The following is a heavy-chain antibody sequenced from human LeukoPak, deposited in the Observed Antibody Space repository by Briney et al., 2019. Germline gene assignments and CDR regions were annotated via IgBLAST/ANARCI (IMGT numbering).Heavy chain of an antibody. J-gene: IGHJ4*02. CDR3: ASSPPYCSGGSCYLFDY. CDR2: IIPIFGTA. V-gene: IGHV1-69*13. Sequence: SVKVSCKASGGTFSSYAISWVRQAPGQGLEWMGGIIPIFGTANYAQKFQGRVTITADESTSTAYMELCSLRSEDTAVYYCASSPPYCSGGSCYLFDYWGQGTLVTVSS. CDR1: GGTFSSYA. D-gene: IGHD2-15*01.